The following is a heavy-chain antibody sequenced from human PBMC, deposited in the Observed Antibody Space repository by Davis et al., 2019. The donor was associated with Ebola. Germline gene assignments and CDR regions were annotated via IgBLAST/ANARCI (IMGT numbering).Heavy chain of an antibody. CDR3: ARSMGSSWYDFHYFFGMDV. V-gene: IGHV1-18*04. D-gene: IGHD6-13*01. J-gene: IGHJ6*02. Sequence: ASVKVSCKASGYTFTSYGISWVRQAPGQGLEWMGWISAYNGNTNYEQNLQGRVTMTTDTSTSTAYMELWSLRSDDTAVYYCARSMGSSWYDFHYFFGMDVWGQGTTVTVSS. CDR2: ISAYNGNT. CDR1: GYTFTSYG.